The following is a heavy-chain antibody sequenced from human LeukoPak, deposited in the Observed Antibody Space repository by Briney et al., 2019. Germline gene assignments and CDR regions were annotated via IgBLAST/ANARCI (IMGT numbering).Heavy chain of an antibody. Sequence: ASVKVSCKASGYTLTDYYVHWVRQAPGQVFEWMGWINPDSGDTNYAQKFQGRVTLTRDTSISTTYMELSRLTSDDTAVYYCATGGRGPDWGQGTLVTVSS. J-gene: IGHJ4*02. V-gene: IGHV1-2*02. CDR1: GYTLTDYY. D-gene: IGHD1-14*01. CDR3: ATGGRGPD. CDR2: INPDSGDT.